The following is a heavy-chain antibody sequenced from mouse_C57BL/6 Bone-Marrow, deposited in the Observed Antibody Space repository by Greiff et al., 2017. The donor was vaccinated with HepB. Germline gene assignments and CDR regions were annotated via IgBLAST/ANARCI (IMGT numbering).Heavy chain of an antibody. D-gene: IGHD2-12*01. Sequence: EVQVVESGGGLVQPKGSLKLSCAASGFSFNTYAMNWVRQAPGKGLEWVARIRSKSNNYATYYADSVKDRFTISRDDSESMLYLQMNNLKTEDTAMYYCVRHVPPYDSFAYWGQGTLVTVSA. V-gene: IGHV10-1*01. CDR2: IRSKSNNYAT. CDR3: VRHVPPYDSFAY. J-gene: IGHJ3*01. CDR1: GFSFNTYA.